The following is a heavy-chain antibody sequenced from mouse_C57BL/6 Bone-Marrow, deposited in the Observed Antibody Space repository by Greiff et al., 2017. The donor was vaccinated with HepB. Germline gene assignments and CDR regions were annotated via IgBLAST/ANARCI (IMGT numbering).Heavy chain of an antibody. CDR3: ARDGEGYYAWFAY. CDR1: GFTFSSYA. J-gene: IGHJ3*01. CDR2: ISDGGSYT. D-gene: IGHD2-3*01. V-gene: IGHV5-4*01. Sequence: EVNLVESGGGLVKPGGSLKLSCAASGFTFSSYAMSWVRQTPEKRLEWVATISDGGSYTYYPDNVKGRFTISRDNAKNNLYLQMSHLKSEDTAMYYCARDGEGYYAWFAYWGQGTLVTVSA.